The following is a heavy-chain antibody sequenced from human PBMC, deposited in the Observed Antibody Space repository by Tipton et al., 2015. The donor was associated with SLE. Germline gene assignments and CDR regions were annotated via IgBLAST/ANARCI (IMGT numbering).Heavy chain of an antibody. D-gene: IGHD2-21*02. Sequence: TLSLTCTVSGDSVSRYYWIWIRQPPGKGLEWLGYISDGGGTNYNPSLKSRVTISVDPAKNQFSLKLTSVTAPDTAVYYCARGMVTWRGAIIGVDVWGQGTTVNVSS. J-gene: IGHJ6*02. CDR2: ISDGGGT. CDR3: ARGMVTWRGAIIGVDV. V-gene: IGHV4-4*09. CDR1: GDSVSRYY.